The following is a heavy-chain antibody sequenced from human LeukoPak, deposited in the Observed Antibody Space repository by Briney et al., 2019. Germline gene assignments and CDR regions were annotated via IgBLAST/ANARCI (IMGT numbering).Heavy chain of an antibody. V-gene: IGHV4-39*07. CDR1: GGSINSSSYY. CDR3: ARWSNNYGIGYWYYYMDV. Sequence: PSETLSLTCTVSGGSINSSSYYWGWIRQPPGKGLEWIGSVYYSGSTHYNPSLKSQVTISVDTSKNQFSLKLSSVTAADTAVYYCARWSNNYGIGYWYYYMDVWGKGATVTVSS. D-gene: IGHD5-18*01. J-gene: IGHJ6*03. CDR2: VYYSGST.